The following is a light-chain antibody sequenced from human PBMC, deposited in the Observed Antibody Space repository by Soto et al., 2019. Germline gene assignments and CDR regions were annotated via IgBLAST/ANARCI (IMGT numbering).Light chain of an antibody. J-gene: IGKJ1*01. CDR1: QSVSSSY. CDR3: HQYGSSPWT. V-gene: IGKV3-20*01. Sequence: EIVLTQSPGTLSLSPGERATLSCRASQSVSSSYLAWYQQKPGQAPRLLIYGASSRATGIQDRFSGSGSGTDFTLTIRRLEPEDLAVYYCHQYGSSPWTFGQGTKVDIK. CDR2: GAS.